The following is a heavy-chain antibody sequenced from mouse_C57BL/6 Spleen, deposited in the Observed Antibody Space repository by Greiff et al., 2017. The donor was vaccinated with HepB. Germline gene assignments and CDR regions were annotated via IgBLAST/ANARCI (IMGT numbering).Heavy chain of an antibody. CDR2: IDPANGNT. CDR3: ATSDSSGYERFAY. Sequence: EVQLQQSVAELVRPGASVKLSCTASGFNIKNTYMHWVKQRPEQGLEWIGRIDPANGNTKYAPKFQGKATITADTSSNTAYLQLSSLTSEDTAIYYGATSDSSGYERFAYWGQGNLVTVSA. D-gene: IGHD3-2*02. CDR1: GFNIKNTY. V-gene: IGHV14-3*01. J-gene: IGHJ3*01.